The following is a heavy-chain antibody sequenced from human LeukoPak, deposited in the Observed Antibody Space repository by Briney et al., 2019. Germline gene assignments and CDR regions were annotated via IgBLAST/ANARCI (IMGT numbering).Heavy chain of an antibody. J-gene: IGHJ4*02. D-gene: IGHD6-13*01. CDR2: IYYSGST. CDR3: ARDGGDSIAAAGTYVFDY. CDR1: GGSISSGGYY. Sequence: SETLSLTCTVSGGSISSGGYYWSWIRQHPGKGLEWIVYIYYSGSTYYNPALKSRFTISVDTSKNQFSLKLSSVTAADTAVYYCARDGGDSIAAAGTYVFDYWGQGTLVTVSS. V-gene: IGHV4-31*03.